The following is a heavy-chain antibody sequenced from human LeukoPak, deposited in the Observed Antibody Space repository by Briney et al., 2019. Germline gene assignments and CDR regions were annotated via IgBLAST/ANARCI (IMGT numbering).Heavy chain of an antibody. CDR3: TRGQNPVEMATILFDY. V-gene: IGHV3-49*03. D-gene: IGHD5-24*01. Sequence: GGSLRLSCTASGFTFGNYAMSWFHQAPGKGLEWVGFIRSKAYGGTTEYAASVKGRFTISRDDSKSIAYLQMNSLKTEDTAVYYCTRGQNPVEMATILFDYWGQGTLVTVSS. J-gene: IGHJ4*02. CDR1: GFTFGNYA. CDR2: IRSKAYGGTT.